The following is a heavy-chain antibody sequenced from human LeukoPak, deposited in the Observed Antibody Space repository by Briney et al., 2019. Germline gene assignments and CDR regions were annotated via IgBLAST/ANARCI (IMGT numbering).Heavy chain of an antibody. V-gene: IGHV1-18*01. D-gene: IGHD2-2*01. Sequence: GASVKVSCKASGYTFTSYGISWVRQAPGQGLEWMGWISAYNGNTNYAQKLQGRVTMTTDTSTSTAYMELRSPRSDDTAVYYCARGGPDADIVVVPAAMLPFDIWGQGTMVTVSS. CDR1: GYTFTSYG. CDR3: ARGGPDADIVVVPAAMLPFDI. J-gene: IGHJ3*02. CDR2: ISAYNGNT.